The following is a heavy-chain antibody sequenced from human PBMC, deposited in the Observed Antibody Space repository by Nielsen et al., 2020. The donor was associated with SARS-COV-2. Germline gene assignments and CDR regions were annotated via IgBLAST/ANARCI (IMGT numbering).Heavy chain of an antibody. CDR2: ISYDGSNK. CDR1: GFTFSSYA. D-gene: IGHD1-26*01. J-gene: IGHJ6*02. V-gene: IGHV3-30*04. Sequence: GESLKISCAASGFTFSSYAMHWVRQAPGKGLEWVAVISYDGSNKYYADSVKGRFTISRDNSKNTLYLQMNSLRAEDTAVYYCARRYSGSCFSLYYYYGMDVWGQGTTVTVSS. CDR3: ARRYSGSCFSLYYYYGMDV.